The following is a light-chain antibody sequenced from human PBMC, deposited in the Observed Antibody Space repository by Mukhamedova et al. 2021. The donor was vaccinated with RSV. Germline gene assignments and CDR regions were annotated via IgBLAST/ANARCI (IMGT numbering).Light chain of an antibody. V-gene: IGLV2-23*02. CDR2: DVS. CDR1: SSDVGGYNY. CDR3: WSYAGSSNYD. J-gene: IGLJ1*01. Sequence: ITISCTGTSSDVGGYNYVSWYQQHPGKAPKLMIYDVSKRPSGVSNRCSGSKSGNTAPLTISGLQAEDEADYCCWSYAGSSNYDFGT.